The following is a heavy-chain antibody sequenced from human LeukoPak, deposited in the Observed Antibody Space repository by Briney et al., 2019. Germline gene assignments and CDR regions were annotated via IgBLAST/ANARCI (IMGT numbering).Heavy chain of an antibody. CDR3: ARAKTDYYGSGSYHNWFDP. D-gene: IGHD3-10*01. J-gene: IGHJ5*02. CDR2: TYYRSKCYN. CDR1: GDSVSSNSAA. V-gene: IGHV6-1*01. Sequence: SQTLSLTCAISGDSVSSNSAAWNWIRQSPSRGLEWLGRTYYRSKCYNDYAVSVKSRITINPDTSKNQFSLQLNSVTPEDTAVYYCARAKTDYYGSGSYHNWFDPWGQGTLVTVSS.